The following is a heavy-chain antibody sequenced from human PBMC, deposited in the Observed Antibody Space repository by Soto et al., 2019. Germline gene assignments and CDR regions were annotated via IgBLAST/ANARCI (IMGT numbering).Heavy chain of an antibody. D-gene: IGHD4-17*01. CDR1: SGSISSSNW. V-gene: IGHV4-4*02. J-gene: IGHJ4*02. CDR2: IYHSGST. Sequence: PSATLSLTCAVSSGSISSSNWWSWVRQPPGKGLEWIGEIYHSGSTNYNPSLKSRVTISVDKSKNQFSLKLSSVTAADTAVYYCARRGRYDYGDYALDYWGQGTLVTVSS. CDR3: ARRGRYDYGDYALDY.